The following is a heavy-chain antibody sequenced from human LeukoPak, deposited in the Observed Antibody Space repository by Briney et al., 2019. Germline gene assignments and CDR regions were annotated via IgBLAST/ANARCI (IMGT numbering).Heavy chain of an antibody. D-gene: IGHD2-15*01. Sequence: NPPETLSLTRAVYGGSFSGYYWTWIRQPPGKGLEWIGEINHSGSTNYNPSLKSRVTISVDTSKNQFSLNLSSVTAADTAVYYCARGGRSARWWNYWGQGTLVTVSS. CDR3: ARGGRSARWWNY. V-gene: IGHV4-34*01. CDR1: GGSFSGYY. J-gene: IGHJ4*02. CDR2: INHSGST.